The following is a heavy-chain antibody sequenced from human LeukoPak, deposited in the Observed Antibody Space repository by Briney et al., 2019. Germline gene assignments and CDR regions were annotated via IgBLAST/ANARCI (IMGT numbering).Heavy chain of an antibody. Sequence: PGGSLRLSCAASGFTFSSYSMNWVRQAPGKGLEWVSAVSGSGGSTYYADSVKGRFTISRDNSKNTLYLQMNSLRAEDTAVYYCAKDYDFWSRPYAPDYWGQGTLVTVSS. CDR2: VSGSGGST. J-gene: IGHJ4*02. V-gene: IGHV3-23*01. CDR3: AKDYDFWSRPYAPDY. CDR1: GFTFSSYS. D-gene: IGHD3-3*01.